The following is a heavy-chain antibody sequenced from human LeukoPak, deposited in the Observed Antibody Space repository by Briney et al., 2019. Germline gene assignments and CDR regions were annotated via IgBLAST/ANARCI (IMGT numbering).Heavy chain of an antibody. CDR1: GGTFSSYA. Sequence: ASVKVSCKASGGTFSSYAISWVRQAPGQGLEWMGGIIPIFGTANYAQKFQGRVTITTDESTSTAYMELSSLRSEDTAVYYCAGNSEIAVAGTWGFDYWGQGTLVTVS. J-gene: IGHJ4*02. CDR2: IIPIFGTA. CDR3: AGNSEIAVAGTWGFDY. V-gene: IGHV1-69*05. D-gene: IGHD6-19*01.